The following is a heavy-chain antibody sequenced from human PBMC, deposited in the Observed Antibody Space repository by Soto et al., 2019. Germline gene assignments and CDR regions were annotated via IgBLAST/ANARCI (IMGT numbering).Heavy chain of an antibody. CDR2: ISGSSHII. CDR3: ARGFDLQYGLDV. D-gene: IGHD3-10*01. Sequence: EVQLVESGGGLIQRGGSLRLSCAASGFTLSTYSLNWVRQAPGKGLEWRSYISGSSHIIYYADSVKGRFTISRDNAKNSLDLQMNSLRDEDTAVYFCARGFDLQYGLDVWGQGTTVTVSS. J-gene: IGHJ6*02. CDR1: GFTLSTYS. V-gene: IGHV3-48*02.